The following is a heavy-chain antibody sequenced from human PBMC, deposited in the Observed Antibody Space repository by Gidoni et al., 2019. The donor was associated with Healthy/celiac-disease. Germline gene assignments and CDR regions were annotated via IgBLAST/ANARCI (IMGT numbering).Heavy chain of an antibody. CDR3: ARVRVGNPDDFWSGSTFDY. V-gene: IGHV4-4*07. J-gene: IGHJ4*02. CDR1: GGSISSYY. Sequence: QVQLQESGPGLVKPSETLSLTCTGSGGSISSYYWSWIRQPAGKGLEWIGRIYTSGSTNYNPSLKSRVTMSVDTSKNQFSLKLSSVTAADTAVYYCARVRVGNPDDFWSGSTFDYWGQGTLVTVSS. D-gene: IGHD3-3*01. CDR2: IYTSGST.